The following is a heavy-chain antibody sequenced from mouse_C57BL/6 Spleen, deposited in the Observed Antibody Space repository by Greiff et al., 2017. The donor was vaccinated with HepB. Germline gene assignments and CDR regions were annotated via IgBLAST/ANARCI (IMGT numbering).Heavy chain of an antibody. CDR2: ISDGGSYT. V-gene: IGHV5-4*01. D-gene: IGHD2-1*01. J-gene: IGHJ3*01. CDR3: ARDRGNYPCAY. CDR1: GFTFSSYA. Sequence: EVQVVESGGGLVKPGGSLKLSCAASGFTFSSYAMSWVRQTPEKRLEWVATISDGGSYTYYPDNVKGRFTISRDNAKNNLYLQMSHLKSEDTAMYYCARDRGNYPCAYWGQGTLVTVSA.